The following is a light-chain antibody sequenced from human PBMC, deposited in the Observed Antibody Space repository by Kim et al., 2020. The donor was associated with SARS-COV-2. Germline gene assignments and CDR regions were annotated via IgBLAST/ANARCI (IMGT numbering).Light chain of an antibody. CDR2: GKN. CDR1: SLRSYY. Sequence: SSELTQDPAVSVALGQTVRITCQGDSLRSYYATWYQQKPGPAPILVVYGKNNRPSGITDRFSGSSSGNTASLITTGTQVGDEADCYCNSRVSNDNVVFGG. V-gene: IGLV3-19*01. J-gene: IGLJ2*01. CDR3: NSRVSNDNVV.